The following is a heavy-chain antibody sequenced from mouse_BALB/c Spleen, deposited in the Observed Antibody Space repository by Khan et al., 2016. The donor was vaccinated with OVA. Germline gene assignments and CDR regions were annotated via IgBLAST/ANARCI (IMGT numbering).Heavy chain of an antibody. V-gene: IGHV1S135*01. CDR3: ARHGSTSWFAY. J-gene: IGHJ3*01. Sequence: VQLQQSGAELARPGASVKLSCKASGYTFTDFYINWVKQSHGRTLEWIGYIDPFNGGTTYNQKFKGKATLTVDKSSSTAYMHLSSLTSEDSAVYYCARHGSTSWFAYWGQGTLVTVSA. D-gene: IGHD1-1*01. CDR1: GYTFTDFY. CDR2: IDPFNGGT.